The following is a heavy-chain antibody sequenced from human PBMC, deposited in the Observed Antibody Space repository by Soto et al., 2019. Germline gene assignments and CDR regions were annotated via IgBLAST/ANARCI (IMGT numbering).Heavy chain of an antibody. D-gene: IGHD5-12*01. CDR3: ARGGIVAVPATLSSYHDYTNYRFDS. CDR1: GGAFSDFA. V-gene: IGHV1-69*06. Sequence: QVQLAQSGAEVRKPGSSVKVSCRTSGGAFSDFALSWVRQAPGQGLEWMGGIIPMFAASKYAQRFQGRVSISADTPTQTVYLELSSLTPEDTAVYYCARGGIVAVPATLSSYHDYTNYRFDSWGQGTLVSV. CDR2: IIPMFAAS. J-gene: IGHJ4*02.